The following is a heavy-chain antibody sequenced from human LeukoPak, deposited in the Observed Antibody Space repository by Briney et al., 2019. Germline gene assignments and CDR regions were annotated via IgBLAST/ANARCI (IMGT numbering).Heavy chain of an antibody. CDR1: SGSISSGYYY. CDR2: IYYSGRT. J-gene: IGHJ4*02. CDR3: ARQRTAGGNYDY. Sequence: PSETLSLTCTVSSGSISSGYYYWAWIRQPPGKGLEWIGNIYYSGRTYYSPSLKSRLTITVDTSKTQVSLRLSSVTAADSAVYYCARQRTAGGNYDYWGQGTLVTVSS. D-gene: IGHD1-7*01. V-gene: IGHV4-39*01.